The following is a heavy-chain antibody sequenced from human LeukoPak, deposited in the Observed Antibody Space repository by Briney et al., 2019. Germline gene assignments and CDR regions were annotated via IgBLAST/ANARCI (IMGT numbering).Heavy chain of an antibody. J-gene: IGHJ3*02. Sequence: PGGSLRLSCAASGFTFSSYSMNWVHQAPGKGLEWVSSISSSSSYIYYADSVKGRFTISRDNAKNSLYLQMNSLRAEDTAVYYCARENPRLLSRAFDIWGQGTMVTVSS. D-gene: IGHD2-2*01. CDR2: ISSSSSYI. CDR1: GFTFSSYS. V-gene: IGHV3-21*01. CDR3: ARENPRLLSRAFDI.